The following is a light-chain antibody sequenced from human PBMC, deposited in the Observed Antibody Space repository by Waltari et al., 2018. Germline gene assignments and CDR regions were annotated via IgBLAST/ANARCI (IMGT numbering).Light chain of an antibody. Sequence: QSALTQPASVSGSPGQSITISCTGTSSDVANYKRVTWYQQHPGKAPKLMIYAASKRPSGVSDRFSGSKSGDMASLTISGLQPEDEAEYFCSSYAGSSKGVFGGGTKVTVL. V-gene: IGLV2-23*01. CDR2: AAS. J-gene: IGLJ2*01. CDR1: SSDVANYKR. CDR3: SSYAGSSKGV.